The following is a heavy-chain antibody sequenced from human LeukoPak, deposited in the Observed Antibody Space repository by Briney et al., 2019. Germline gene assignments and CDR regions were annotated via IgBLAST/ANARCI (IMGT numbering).Heavy chain of an antibody. Sequence: SETLSLTCTVSGGSISSSSYYWGWIRQPPGKGLEWIGSIYYSGSTYYNPSLKSRVTISVDTSKNQFSLKLSSVTAADTAVYYCARDSDCTNGVCYTDYWGQGTLVTVSS. CDR2: IYYSGST. J-gene: IGHJ4*02. V-gene: IGHV4-39*07. CDR3: ARDSDCTNGVCYTDY. D-gene: IGHD2-8*01. CDR1: GGSISSSSYY.